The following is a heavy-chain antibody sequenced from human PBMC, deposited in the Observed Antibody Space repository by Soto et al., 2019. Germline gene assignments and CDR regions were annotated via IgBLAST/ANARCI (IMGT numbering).Heavy chain of an antibody. J-gene: IGHJ4*01. V-gene: IGHV1-69*19. CDR1: GGTFSSYS. CDR3: ARDGGRRSGGINY. CDR2: IIPIFGTA. Sequence: QVQLVQSGAAVKKPVSSVKVSCKASGGTFSSYSINWVRQAPGQGLEWMGEIIPIFGTANYAQKFQGRVTITADESTSTAYMAVSSLRYDETYVYYCARDGGRRSGGINYWGRGTLVTVSS. D-gene: IGHD1-26*01.